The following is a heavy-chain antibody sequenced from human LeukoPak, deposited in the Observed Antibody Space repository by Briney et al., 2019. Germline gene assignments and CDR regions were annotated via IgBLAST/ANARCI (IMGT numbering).Heavy chain of an antibody. J-gene: IGHJ6*03. Sequence: SETLSLXCTVSGGSISGGSYYWSWIRQPAGKGLEWIGRIYTSGITNYNPSLESRVTISVDTSKNQFSLKLSSVTAADTAVYYCAREEVFFEEVAADYYYYYYMDVWGKGTTVTVSS. V-gene: IGHV4-61*02. CDR1: GGSISGGSYY. CDR3: AREEVFFEEVAADYYYYYYMDV. CDR2: IYTSGIT. D-gene: IGHD2-15*01.